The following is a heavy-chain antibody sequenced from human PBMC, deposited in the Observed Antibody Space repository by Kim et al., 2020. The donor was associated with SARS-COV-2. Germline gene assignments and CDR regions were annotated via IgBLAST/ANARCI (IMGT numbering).Heavy chain of an antibody. CDR3: AWALIAAAGVWFDT. J-gene: IGHJ5*02. D-gene: IGHD6-13*01. Sequence: AESWKSRFTISRDNSKNTQYLQMNSLRDEDTAVYYCAWALIAAAGVWFDTWGQGTLVTVSA. V-gene: IGHV3-30*07.